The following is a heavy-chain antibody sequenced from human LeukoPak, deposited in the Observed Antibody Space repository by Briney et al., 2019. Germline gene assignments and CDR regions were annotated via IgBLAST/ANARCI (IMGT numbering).Heavy chain of an antibody. J-gene: IGHJ4*02. Sequence: PGRSLRLSCAASGFTFSSYGMHWVRQAPGKGLEWVAVIWYDGSNKYYADSVKGRFTISRDNSKNTLYLQMNSLRAEDTAVYYCATLGYCSGGTCVDYWGQGTLVTVSS. CDR2: IWYDGSNK. CDR3: ATLGYCSGGTCVDY. CDR1: GFTFSSYG. V-gene: IGHV3-33*01. D-gene: IGHD2-15*01.